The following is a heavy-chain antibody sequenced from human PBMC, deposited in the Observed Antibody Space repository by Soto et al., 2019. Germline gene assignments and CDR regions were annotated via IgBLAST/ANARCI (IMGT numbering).Heavy chain of an antibody. CDR3: ASVTRYCTGGGCNPNWFDP. D-gene: IGHD2-8*02. CDR2: IFYTGIT. V-gene: IGHV4-30-4*01. CDR1: GGSISSGDYY. J-gene: IGHJ5*02. Sequence: QVQLQESGPGLVMPSQTLSLTCTVSGGSISSGDYYWSWIRQPPGKGLEWIGCIFYTGITYYNPSLQSRITISVHTSKSQFSLKLTSVTAADTAVYYCASVTRYCTGGGCNPNWFDPWGQGTLVTVSS.